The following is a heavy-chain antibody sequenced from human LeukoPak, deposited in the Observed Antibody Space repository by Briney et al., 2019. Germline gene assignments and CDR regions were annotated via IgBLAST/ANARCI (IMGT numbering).Heavy chain of an antibody. D-gene: IGHD1-26*01. CDR3: ARAPRRGVGAIPK. CDR1: GGSISNSSYY. J-gene: IGHJ4*02. CDR2: IYYSGST. Sequence: PSETLSLTCTVSGGSISNSSYYWGWIRQPPGKGLEWIGSIYYSGSTYYNPSLKSRVTISVDTSKNQFSLKLSSVTAADTAVYYCARAPRRGVGAIPKWGQGTLVTVSS. V-gene: IGHV4-39*07.